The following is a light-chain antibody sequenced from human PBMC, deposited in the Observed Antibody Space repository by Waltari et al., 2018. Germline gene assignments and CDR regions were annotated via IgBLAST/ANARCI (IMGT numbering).Light chain of an antibody. V-gene: IGKV1-9*01. J-gene: IGKJ5*01. CDR3: QQLRA. CDR1: QGISSY. Sequence: DIQLTQSPSFLSASVGDRVTITCRASQGISSYLAWYQQKPGKAPKLLIYAASTLQSGVPSRLSGSGSGTEFTLTISRLQHEDFATYYCQQLRAFGQGTRLEIK. CDR2: AAS.